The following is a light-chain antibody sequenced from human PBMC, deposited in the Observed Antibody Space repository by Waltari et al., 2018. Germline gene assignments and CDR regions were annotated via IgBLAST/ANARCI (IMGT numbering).Light chain of an antibody. CDR3: QQYDTSTEWT. Sequence: EIVLTQSPGTLSLSPGQRATLSCRASQDISSSYLAWHQQRPGQAPRLLIYDASSRATGVPDRCSGSGSGTDFTLTISGLEPEDVAVYYCQQYDTSTEWTFGQGTKVEIK. V-gene: IGKV3-20*01. CDR1: QDISSSY. J-gene: IGKJ1*01. CDR2: DAS.